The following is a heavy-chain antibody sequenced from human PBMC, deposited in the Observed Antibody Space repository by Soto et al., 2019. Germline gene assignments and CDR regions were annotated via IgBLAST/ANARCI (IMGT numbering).Heavy chain of an antibody. CDR3: VKEGYYYDSSGYYYGWFDP. CDR2: ISSNGGST. Sequence: GGSLRLSCSASGFTFSSYAMHWVRQAPGKGLEYVSAISSNGGSTYYADSVKGRFTISRDNSKNTLYLQMSSLRAEDTAVYYCVKEGYYYDSSGYYYGWFDPWGQGTLVTVSS. D-gene: IGHD3-22*01. J-gene: IGHJ5*02. CDR1: GFTFSSYA. V-gene: IGHV3-64D*06.